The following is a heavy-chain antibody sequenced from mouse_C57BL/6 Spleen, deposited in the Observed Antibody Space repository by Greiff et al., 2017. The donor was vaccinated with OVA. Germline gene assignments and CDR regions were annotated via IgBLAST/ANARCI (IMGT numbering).Heavy chain of an antibody. CDR1: GYTFTSYW. CDR2: INPSNGGT. J-gene: IGHJ2*01. CDR3: ARTPYYYGSSEGFDY. V-gene: IGHV1-53*01. Sequence: QVQLQQPGTELVKPGASVQLSCKASGYTFTSYWMHWVKQRPGQGLEWIGNINPSNGGTNYNEKFKSKATLTVDKSSSTAYMQLSSLTSEDSAVYYCARTPYYYGSSEGFDYWGQGTTLTVSS. D-gene: IGHD1-1*01.